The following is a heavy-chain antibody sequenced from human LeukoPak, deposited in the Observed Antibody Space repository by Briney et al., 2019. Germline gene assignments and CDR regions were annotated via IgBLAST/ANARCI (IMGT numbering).Heavy chain of an antibody. D-gene: IGHD4-17*01. Sequence: SETLSLTCTVSGGSISSSSYYWGWIRQPPGKGLGWIGSIYYSGSTYYNPSLKSRVTISVDTSKNQFSLKLSSVTAADTAVYYCAREAHYGDYGDYWGQGTLVTLSS. CDR1: GGSISSSSYY. J-gene: IGHJ4*02. CDR3: AREAHYGDYGDY. CDR2: IYYSGST. V-gene: IGHV4-39*07.